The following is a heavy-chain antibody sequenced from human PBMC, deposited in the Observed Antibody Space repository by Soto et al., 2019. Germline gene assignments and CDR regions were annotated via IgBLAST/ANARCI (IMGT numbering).Heavy chain of an antibody. J-gene: IGHJ5*02. CDR1: GGSLSGYY. CDR3: ARYPAFCSNGINCPPGP. V-gene: IGHV4-34*02. Sequence: QVQLQQWGAGLVKPSETLSLTCAVSGGSLSGYYWNWIRQAPGRGLEWIGEINNSGGTNYNPSLKSRLIISMDTGKNQFYLNLTSMTAADTAIYYCARYPAFCSNGINCPPGPWGQGTQVTVSS. CDR2: INNSGGT. D-gene: IGHD2-8*01.